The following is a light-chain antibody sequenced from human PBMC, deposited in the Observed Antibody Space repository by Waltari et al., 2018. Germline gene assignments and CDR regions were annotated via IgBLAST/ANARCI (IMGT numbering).Light chain of an antibody. V-gene: IGLV4-69*01. J-gene: IGLJ3*02. CDR3: QTGGHGTWV. CDR2: VNSDGSH. Sequence: QLVLTQSPSASVSLGASVKLTCTLSSGHSSNLIAWHQQQPEKGPRYLMKVNSDGSHSKGDEIPDRFSGSSSGAERYLTISSLQSEDEADYYCQTGGHGTWVFGGGTKLTVL. CDR1: SGHSSNL.